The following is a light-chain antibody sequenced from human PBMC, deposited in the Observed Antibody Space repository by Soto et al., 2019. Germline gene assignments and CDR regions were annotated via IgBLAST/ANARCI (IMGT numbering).Light chain of an antibody. CDR2: DVF. J-gene: IGKJ2*01. CDR3: QQYHSFSFT. CDR1: QSITYW. V-gene: IGKV1-5*01. Sequence: GDRVTITCRASQSITYWLAWYQQKPGRAPKLLIYDVFNLQSGVPSRFSDSGSGTEFTLTISSLQPDDSATYYCQQYHSFSFTFGQGTKLEIK.